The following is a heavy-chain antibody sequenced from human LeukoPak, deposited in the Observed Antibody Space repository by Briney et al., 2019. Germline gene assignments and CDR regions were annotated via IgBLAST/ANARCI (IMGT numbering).Heavy chain of an antibody. CDR1: GYTFTSYG. V-gene: IGHV1-18*01. CDR3: ARSHYYDSSGYVGY. Sequence: ASVKVSCKASGYTFTSYGIIWVRQAPGQGLEWMGWISAYNGNTNYAQKLQGRVTMTTDTSTSTAYMELRSLRSDDTAVYYCARSHYYDSSGYVGYWGQGTLVTVSS. J-gene: IGHJ4*02. CDR2: ISAYNGNT. D-gene: IGHD3-22*01.